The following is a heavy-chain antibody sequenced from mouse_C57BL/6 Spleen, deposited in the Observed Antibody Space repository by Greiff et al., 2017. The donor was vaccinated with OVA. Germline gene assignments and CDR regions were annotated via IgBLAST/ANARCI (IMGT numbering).Heavy chain of an antibody. V-gene: IGHV5-17*01. CDR1: GFTFSDYG. D-gene: IGHD2-3*01. J-gene: IGHJ4*01. CDR3: AGDGYYPYYAMDY. CDR2: ISSGSSTI. Sequence: EVQLQESGAGLVKPGGSLKLSCAASGFTFSDYGMHWVRQAPGKGLEWVAYISSGSSTIYYDDTLKGRFTISRDNAKNTLFLQMTSLRDEDAVMYYGAGDGYYPYYAMDYWGQGTSVTVSS.